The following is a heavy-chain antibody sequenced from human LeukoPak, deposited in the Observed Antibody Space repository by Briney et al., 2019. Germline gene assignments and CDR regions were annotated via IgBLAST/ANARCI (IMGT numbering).Heavy chain of an antibody. V-gene: IGHV1-18*01. J-gene: IGHJ3*02. CDR3: ARGREIYCSSTSCYPDAFDI. CDR2: ISAYNGNT. D-gene: IGHD2-2*01. Sequence: ASVKVSCKASGYTFTSYGISWVRQAPGQGLEWMGWISAYNGNTNYAQKLQGRVTMTTDTSTSTAYMELSRLRSDDTAVYYCARGREIYCSSTSCYPDAFDIWGQGTMVTVSS. CDR1: GYTFTSYG.